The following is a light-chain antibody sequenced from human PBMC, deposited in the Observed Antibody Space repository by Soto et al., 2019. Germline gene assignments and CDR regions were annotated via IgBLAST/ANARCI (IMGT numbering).Light chain of an antibody. CDR2: KAS. CDR3: QHYNSYSEA. Sequence: DITMTQSPSTLSGSVGDRVTITCRASQTISSWLAWYQQKPGKAPKLLIYKASTLKSGVPSRFSGSGSGTEFTLTISSLRPDDFATYYCQHYNSYSEAFGQGTKVDIK. V-gene: IGKV1-5*03. CDR1: QTISSW. J-gene: IGKJ1*01.